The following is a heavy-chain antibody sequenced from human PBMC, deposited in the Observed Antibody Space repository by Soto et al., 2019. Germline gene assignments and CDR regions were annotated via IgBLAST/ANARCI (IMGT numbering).Heavy chain of an antibody. V-gene: IGHV4-59*01. CDR3: TRGDRLRSRNWVGP. D-gene: IGHD3-16*01. CDR2: MYYSGSR. CDR1: GESISNYY. Sequence: PSETLSLTCSVSGESISNYYWSWIRQPPGKGLEWIGYMYYSGSRNYNPSLNSRVTISVDTSKNQFSLKLSSVTAADTAVYYCTRGDRLRSRNWVGPWGQGILVPVPP. J-gene: IGHJ5*01.